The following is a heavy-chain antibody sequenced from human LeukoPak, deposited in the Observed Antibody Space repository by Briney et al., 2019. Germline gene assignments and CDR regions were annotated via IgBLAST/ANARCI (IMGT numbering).Heavy chain of an antibody. V-gene: IGHV4-59*01. Sequence: SSETLSLTCTVSGGSISSYYWSWIRQPPGKGLEWIGYIYYSRSTNYNPSLKSRVTISVDTSKNQFSLKLSSVTAADTAVYYCAGTYYGFWSGYYPHYYYYYMDVWGKGTTVTVSS. CDR2: IYYSRST. D-gene: IGHD3-3*01. CDR3: AGTYYGFWSGYYPHYYYYYMDV. CDR1: GGSISSYY. J-gene: IGHJ6*03.